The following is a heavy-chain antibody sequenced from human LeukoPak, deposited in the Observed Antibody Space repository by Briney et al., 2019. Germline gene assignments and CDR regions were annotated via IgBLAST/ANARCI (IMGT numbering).Heavy chain of an antibody. D-gene: IGHD3-16*01. J-gene: IGHJ4*02. CDR1: GFTFSDSY. Sequence: AGGSLRLSCSASGFTFSDSYMSWIRQVPGKGLEWISYISSSGGTIYYADSVKGRFAISRDNAKNSLYLQMNSLRAEDTAVYYCAKEGGDWGEGYFDYWGQGTLVTVSS. CDR3: AKEGGDWGEGYFDY. V-gene: IGHV3-11*01. CDR2: ISSSGGTI.